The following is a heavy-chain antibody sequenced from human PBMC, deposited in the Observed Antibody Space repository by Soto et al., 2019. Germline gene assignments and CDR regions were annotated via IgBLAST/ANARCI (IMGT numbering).Heavy chain of an antibody. CDR2: INSGSTI. J-gene: IGHJ4*02. D-gene: IGHD1-26*01. Sequence: QVQLVESGGGLVKPGGSLRLSCAASGFIFSDYFMSWIRQAPGKGLEWGSYINSGSTIYYADSVKGRFTVSRDNAKNSLYLQMNCLRVEDTAVYYCSRDPLISGSYWGEGALVTVSS. V-gene: IGHV3-11*01. CDR3: SRDPLISGSY. CDR1: GFIFSDYF.